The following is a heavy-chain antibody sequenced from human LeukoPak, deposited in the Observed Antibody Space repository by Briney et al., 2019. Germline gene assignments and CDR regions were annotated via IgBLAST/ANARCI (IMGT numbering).Heavy chain of an antibody. V-gene: IGHV1-69*05. J-gene: IGHJ4*02. Sequence: SVKASCKASGGTFSSYAISWVRQAPGQGLEWMGGIIPIFGTANYAQKFQGRVTITTDESTSTAYMELSSLRSEDTAVYYCARGYSYGSEYLDYWGQGTLVTVSS. CDR2: IIPIFGTA. D-gene: IGHD5-18*01. CDR1: GGTFSSYA. CDR3: ARGYSYGSEYLDY.